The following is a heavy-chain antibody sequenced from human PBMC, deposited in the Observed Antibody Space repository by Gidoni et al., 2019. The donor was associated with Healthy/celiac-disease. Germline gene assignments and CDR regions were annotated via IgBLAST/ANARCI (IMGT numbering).Heavy chain of an antibody. D-gene: IGHD6-19*01. CDR1: AGSISSSSYY. V-gene: IGHV4-39*01. J-gene: IGHJ4*02. CDR3: ARLSKEQWLEGLVDY. Sequence: QLQLQESSPGLVKPSEPLSLTCTVSAGSISSSSYYWGWIRQPPGKGLEWSGSIYYSGSTYYNPSLKSRVTISVDTSKNQFSLKLSSVTAADTAVYYCARLSKEQWLEGLVDYWGQGTLVTVSS. CDR2: IYYSGST.